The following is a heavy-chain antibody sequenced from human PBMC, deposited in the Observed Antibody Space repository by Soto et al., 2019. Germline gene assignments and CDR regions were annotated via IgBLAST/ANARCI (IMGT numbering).Heavy chain of an antibody. V-gene: IGHV3-43*01. Sequence: LRLSCAASGXTFDDYTMHWVRQAPGKGLEWVSLISWDGGSTYYADSVKGRFTISRDNSENSLYLQMNSLRTEDTALYYCAKDITRRGYMGWFDPWGQGTLVTVSS. J-gene: IGHJ5*02. CDR3: AKDITRRGYMGWFDP. D-gene: IGHD6-25*01. CDR2: ISWDGGST. CDR1: GXTFDDYT.